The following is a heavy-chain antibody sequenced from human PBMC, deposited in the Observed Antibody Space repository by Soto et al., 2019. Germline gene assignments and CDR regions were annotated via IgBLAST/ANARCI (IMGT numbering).Heavy chain of an antibody. CDR3: ARARWYDAFDV. Sequence: SETLSLSCAGSGFFISSGNYWGWIRKPPGKGLEWIGSIFHGGNTYYNPSLKSRVTISVDMSKNQFSLKLNSVTAADTAVYYCARARWYDAFDVWGQGTVVTVSS. CDR2: IFHGGNT. V-gene: IGHV4-38-2*01. CDR1: GFFISSGNY. J-gene: IGHJ3*01. D-gene: IGHD2-15*01.